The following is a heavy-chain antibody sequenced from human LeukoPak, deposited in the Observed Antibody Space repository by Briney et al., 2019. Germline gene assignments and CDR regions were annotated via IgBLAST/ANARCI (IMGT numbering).Heavy chain of an antibody. CDR1: GGSISSSSYY. CDR2: IYYRGST. CDR3: ASLYDSSGYYPDPFDY. D-gene: IGHD3-22*01. J-gene: IGHJ4*02. V-gene: IGHV4-39*01. Sequence: PSETLSLTCTVSGGSISSSSYYWGWIRQPPGKGLERVGSIYYRGSTYYTPSLKSPITISVDTSKNQFSLNLSSVTAADTAVYYCASLYDSSGYYPDPFDYWGQGTLVTVSS.